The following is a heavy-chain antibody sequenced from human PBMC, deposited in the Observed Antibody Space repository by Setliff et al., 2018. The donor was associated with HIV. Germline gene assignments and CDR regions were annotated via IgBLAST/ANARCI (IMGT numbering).Heavy chain of an antibody. CDR1: GYTYSNYG. V-gene: IGHV1-18*01. CDR3: AGGGGYRGYDGTLDY. D-gene: IGHD5-12*01. CDR2: ISGFNGAT. J-gene: IGHJ4*02. Sequence: ASVKVSCKASGYTYSNYGFSWVRQAPGQGLEWMGWISGFNGATNSAQKFRDRLILTTETSTTTAYMELRSLRPDDTAMYYCAGGGGYRGYDGTLDYWGQGTQVTVSS.